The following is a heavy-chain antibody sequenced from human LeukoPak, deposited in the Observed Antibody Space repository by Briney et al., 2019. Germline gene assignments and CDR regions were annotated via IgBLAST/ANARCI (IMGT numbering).Heavy chain of an antibody. CDR2: INPSGGST. CDR1: GYTFTSYY. D-gene: IGHD3-22*01. J-gene: IGHJ4*02. Sequence: GASVKVSCKASGYTFTSYYLHWVRQAPGQGLEWMGIINPSGGSTSYAQKFQGRVTMTRDTSTSTVYMELSSLRSEDTAVYYCARRTYYYDSSGYIPIYYFDYWGQGTLVTVSS. V-gene: IGHV1-46*01. CDR3: ARRTYYYDSSGYIPIYYFDY.